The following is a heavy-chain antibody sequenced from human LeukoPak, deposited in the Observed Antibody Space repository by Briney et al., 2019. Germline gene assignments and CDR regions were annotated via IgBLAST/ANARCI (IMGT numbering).Heavy chain of an antibody. CDR3: ARDRTGTTGYFDY. CDR1: GFTFSSYS. D-gene: IGHD1-1*01. V-gene: IGHV3-48*01. CDR2: ISSSSSTI. Sequence: PGGSLRLSCAASGFTFSSYSMNWVRQAPGKGLEWVSYISSSSSTIYYADSVKGRFTISRDNAKNLLYLQMNSLRAEDTAVYYCARDRTGTTGYFDYWGQGTLVTVSS. J-gene: IGHJ4*02.